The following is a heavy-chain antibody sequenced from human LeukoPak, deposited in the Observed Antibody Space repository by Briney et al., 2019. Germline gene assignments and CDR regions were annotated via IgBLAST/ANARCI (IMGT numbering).Heavy chain of an antibody. CDR2: IYTSGST. V-gene: IGHV4-4*07. J-gene: IGHJ4*02. CDR1: GGSISSYY. D-gene: IGHD3-10*01. CDR3: ARANIRITMVRGVIDYFDY. Sequence: SETLSLTCTVSGGSISSYYWSWIRQPAGKGLEWIGRIYTSGSTNYNPSLKSRVTMSVDTSKNQFSLKLSSVTAADTAVYYCARANIRITMVRGVIDYFDYWGQGTLVTVSS.